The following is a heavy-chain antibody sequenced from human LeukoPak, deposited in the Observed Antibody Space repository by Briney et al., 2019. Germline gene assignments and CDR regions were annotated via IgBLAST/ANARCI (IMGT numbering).Heavy chain of an antibody. V-gene: IGHV1-46*01. D-gene: IGHD6-19*01. CDR3: ARVPPVYSSGWYGFDP. CDR1: GYTFTSYY. Sequence: ASVKVSCKASGYTFTSYYMHWVRQAPGQGLEWMGIINPSGGSTSYAQKFQGRVTMTRDTSTSTAYMELSSLRSEDTAVYYCARVPPVYSSGWYGFDPWGQGTLVTVSS. CDR2: INPSGGST. J-gene: IGHJ5*02.